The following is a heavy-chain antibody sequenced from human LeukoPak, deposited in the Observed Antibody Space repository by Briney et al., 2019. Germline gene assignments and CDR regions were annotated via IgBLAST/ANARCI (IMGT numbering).Heavy chain of an antibody. V-gene: IGHV3-23*01. D-gene: IGHD6-19*01. Sequence: GGSLRLSCAASGFTFSSYAMSWVRQAPGKGLEWVSAVSGSGGSTYYADSVEGRFTISRDNSKNTLFLQMNSLRAEDTAVYYCAKDRFLAVAATFDCWGQGTLVTVSS. J-gene: IGHJ4*02. CDR3: AKDRFLAVAATFDC. CDR2: VSGSGGST. CDR1: GFTFSSYA.